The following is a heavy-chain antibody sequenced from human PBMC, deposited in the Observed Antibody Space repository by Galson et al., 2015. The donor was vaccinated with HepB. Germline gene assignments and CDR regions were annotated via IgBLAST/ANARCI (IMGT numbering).Heavy chain of an antibody. J-gene: IGHJ6*03. D-gene: IGHD6-19*01. Sequence: SLRLSCAASGFTFSSYGMSWVRQAPGKGLEWVSIISHSGATTYYADSVKGRFTVSRDNSKNTLYLQMNSLRAEDTAVYYCAKVYNSGGYYYCYMDVWGKGTTVTVSS. V-gene: IGHV3-23*01. CDR2: ISHSGATT. CDR3: AKVYNSGGYYYCYMDV. CDR1: GFTFSSYG.